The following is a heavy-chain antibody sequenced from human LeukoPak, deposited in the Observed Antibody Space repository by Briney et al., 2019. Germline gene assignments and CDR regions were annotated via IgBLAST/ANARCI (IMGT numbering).Heavy chain of an antibody. J-gene: IGHJ4*02. D-gene: IGHD3-22*01. V-gene: IGHV3-53*01. CDR2: IYSGGST. CDR3: ASAHRRWLIADY. Sequence: GGSLRLSCAASGFTVSSNYMSWVRRAPGKGLEWVSVIYSGGSTYYADSVKGRFTISRDNSKNTLYLQMNSLRAEDTAVYYCASAHRRWLIADYWGQGTLVTVSS. CDR1: GFTVSSNY.